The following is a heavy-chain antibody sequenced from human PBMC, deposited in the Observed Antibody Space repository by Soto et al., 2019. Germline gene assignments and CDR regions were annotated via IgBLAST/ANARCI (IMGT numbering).Heavy chain of an antibody. J-gene: IGHJ6*03. CDR1: GFSLSTSGMC. D-gene: IGHD3-10*01. CDR2: IDWDDDK. V-gene: IGHV2-70*11. CDR3: ARSGAGATDYYYYYYMDV. Sequence: SGPTLVNHTQTLTLTCTFSGFSLSTSGMCVSWIRQPPGKALEWLARIDWDDDKYYSTSLKTRLTISKDTSKNQVVLTMTNMDPVDTATYYCARSGAGATDYYYYYYMDVWGKGTTVTVSS.